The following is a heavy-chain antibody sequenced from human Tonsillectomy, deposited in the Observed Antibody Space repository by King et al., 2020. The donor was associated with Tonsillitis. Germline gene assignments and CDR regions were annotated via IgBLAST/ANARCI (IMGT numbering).Heavy chain of an antibody. V-gene: IGHV4-34*01. Sequence: VQLQQWGAGLLKPSETLSLTCAVYGGSFSGYYWSWIRQPPGKGLEWIGEINHSGSTNYNPSLKSRVTISVDTSKNQFSLKLSTVTAADKAVYYCSTYSGSSNWFDPLGQGTLVTVSS. CDR1: GGSFSGYY. CDR3: STYSGSSNWFDP. CDR2: INHSGST. D-gene: IGHD1-26*01. J-gene: IGHJ5*02.